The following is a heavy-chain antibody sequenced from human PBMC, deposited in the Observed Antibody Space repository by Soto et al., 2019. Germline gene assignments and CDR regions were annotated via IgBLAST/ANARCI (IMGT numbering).Heavy chain of an antibody. CDR1: GFTFSSYA. J-gene: IGHJ4*02. D-gene: IGHD4-17*01. Sequence: GGSLRLSCAASGFTFSSYAMHWVRQAPGKGLEWVAVISYDGSNKYYADSVKGRFTISRDNSKNTLYLQMNSLRAEDTAVYYCARDRVTTHFDYWGQGTLVTVSS. CDR3: ARDRVTTHFDY. V-gene: IGHV3-30-3*01. CDR2: ISYDGSNK.